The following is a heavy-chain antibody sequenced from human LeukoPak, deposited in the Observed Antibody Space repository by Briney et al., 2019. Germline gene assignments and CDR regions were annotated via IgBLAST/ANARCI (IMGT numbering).Heavy chain of an antibody. J-gene: IGHJ4*02. CDR3: ARIYCGGDCYDY. Sequence: GGSLRLYCAASGFTVSSNYMSWVRQAPGKGLEWVSVIYSGGSTYYADSVKGRFTISRDNSKNTLYLQMNSLRAEDTAVYYCARIYCGGDCYDYWGQGTLVTVSS. V-gene: IGHV3-53*01. CDR2: IYSGGST. D-gene: IGHD2-21*01. CDR1: GFTVSSNY.